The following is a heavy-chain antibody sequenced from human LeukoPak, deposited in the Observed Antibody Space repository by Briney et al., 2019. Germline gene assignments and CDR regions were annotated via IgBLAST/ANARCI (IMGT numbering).Heavy chain of an antibody. Sequence: GGSLRLSCAASGFTFSSYAMSWVRQAPGKGLEWVANIKEDGSEIYYVDSVKGRFTISRDNAKNSLHLQMNSLRAEDTAVYYCARDCFGPNDYWGQGTLVTVSS. CDR3: ARDCFGPNDY. CDR1: GFTFSSYA. D-gene: IGHD2-21*01. J-gene: IGHJ4*02. CDR2: IKEDGSEI. V-gene: IGHV3-7*01.